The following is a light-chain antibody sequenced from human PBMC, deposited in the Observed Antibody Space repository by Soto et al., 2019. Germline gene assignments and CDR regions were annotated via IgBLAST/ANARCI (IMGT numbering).Light chain of an antibody. V-gene: IGLV2-14*03. CDR1: SSDVGGYAY. CDR2: DVS. CDR3: SSYTSSSIYV. Sequence: QSVRTQAASVSGAPGQSITISCIGTSSDVGGYAYVSWYQQHPGKAPKLLIFDVSNRPSGVSDRFSGSKSGNTASLTISGLQAEDEAEYHCSSYTSSSIYVFGTGTKVTVL. J-gene: IGLJ1*01.